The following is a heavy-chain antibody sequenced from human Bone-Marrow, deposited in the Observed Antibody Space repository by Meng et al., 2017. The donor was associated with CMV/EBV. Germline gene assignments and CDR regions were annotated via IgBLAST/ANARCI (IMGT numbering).Heavy chain of an antibody. Sequence: FIFSDYYMSWIRQAPGKGLEWVSHISSGSGYINYADSVKGRFTVSRDNAKNSLYLQMNSLRAEDTAVYYCARPSSYCSHDSCYLPFDYWGQGTLVTVSS. D-gene: IGHD2-15*01. V-gene: IGHV3-11*06. CDR3: ARPSSYCSHDSCYLPFDY. J-gene: IGHJ4*02. CDR2: ISSGSGYI. CDR1: FIFSDYY.